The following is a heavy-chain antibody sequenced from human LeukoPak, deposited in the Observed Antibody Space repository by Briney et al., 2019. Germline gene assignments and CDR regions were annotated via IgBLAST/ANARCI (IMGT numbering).Heavy chain of an antibody. CDR1: GFTFSSYA. V-gene: IGHV3-23*01. J-gene: IGHJ4*02. D-gene: IGHD2-2*01. CDR3: AKDRNIDGYQLPASPFDY. Sequence: LSGGSLRLSCAASGFTFSSYAVNWVRQAPGKGLEWVSAISDSGTFTYYANSVEGRFTISRDNSKNTLYLQMNSLRAEDTAVYYCAKDRNIDGYQLPASPFDYWGQGTLVTVSS. CDR2: ISDSGTFT.